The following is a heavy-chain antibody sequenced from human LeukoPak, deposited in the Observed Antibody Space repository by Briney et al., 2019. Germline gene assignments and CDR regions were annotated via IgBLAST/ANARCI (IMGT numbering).Heavy chain of an antibody. D-gene: IGHD1-1*01. V-gene: IGHV4-38-2*01. CDR1: DYSISSGYH. CDR2: ISRSGST. J-gene: IGHJ3*02. CDR3: YSWNDAFDI. Sequence: SETLSLTCAVSDYSISSGYHWGWIRQPPEKGLEWIGSISRSGSTNYNPSLKSRVTISVDTSKNQFSLKLSSVTAADTAVYYCYSWNDAFDIWGQGTMVTVSS.